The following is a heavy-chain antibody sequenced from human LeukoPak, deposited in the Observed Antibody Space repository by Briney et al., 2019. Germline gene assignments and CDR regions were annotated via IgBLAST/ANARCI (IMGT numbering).Heavy chain of an antibody. CDR2: ISSNGGST. Sequence: GGSLRLSCAASGFTFSSYAMHWVRQAPGKGLEYVSAISSNGGSTYYANSVKGRFTISRDNSKNTLYLQMGSLRAEDMAVYYCARGGYNWNHRAFDIWGQGTMVTVSS. J-gene: IGHJ3*02. V-gene: IGHV3-64*01. CDR1: GFTFSSYA. CDR3: ARGGYNWNHRAFDI. D-gene: IGHD1-14*01.